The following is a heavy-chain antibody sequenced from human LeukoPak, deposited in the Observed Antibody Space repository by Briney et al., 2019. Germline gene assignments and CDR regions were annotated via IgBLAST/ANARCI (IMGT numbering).Heavy chain of an antibody. CDR3: ARDHYDSSGYYFFDY. J-gene: IGHJ4*02. Sequence: ASVKVSCKASGYTFTSSGISWVRQAPGQGLEWMGWISAYKGNTNYAQKLQGRVTMTTDTSTSTVYMELSSLRSEDTAVYYCARDHYDSSGYYFFDYWGQGTLVTVSS. V-gene: IGHV1-18*01. CDR2: ISAYKGNT. CDR1: GYTFTSSG. D-gene: IGHD3-22*01.